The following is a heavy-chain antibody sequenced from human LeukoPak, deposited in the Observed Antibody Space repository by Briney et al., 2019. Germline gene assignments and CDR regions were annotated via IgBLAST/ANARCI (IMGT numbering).Heavy chain of an antibody. D-gene: IGHD5-12*01. V-gene: IGHV4-59*01. J-gene: IGHJ6*02. Sequence: PSETLSLTCTVSGGSISSYYWSWIRQPPGKGLEWLGYIYYSGSTNYNPSLKSRVTISVDTSKNQFSLRLSSVTAADTAVYYCARVSKIVATINDFNWFYYGMDVWGQGTTVTVSS. CDR3: ARVSKIVATINDFNWFYYGMDV. CDR1: GGSISSYY. CDR2: IYYSGST.